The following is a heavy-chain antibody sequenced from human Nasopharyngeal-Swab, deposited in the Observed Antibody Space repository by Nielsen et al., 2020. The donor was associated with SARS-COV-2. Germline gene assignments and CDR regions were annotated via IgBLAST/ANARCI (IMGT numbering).Heavy chain of an antibody. CDR1: GGSISSYY. Sequence: GSLRLSCTVSGGSISSYYWSWIRQPPGKGLEWIGYIYYSGSTNYNPSLKSRVTISVDTSKNQFSLKLSSVTAAGTAVYYCVRHSSSSLSPSFDYYYGMDVWGQGTTVTVSS. CDR2: IYYSGST. CDR3: VRHSSSSLSPSFDYYYGMDV. V-gene: IGHV4-59*08. D-gene: IGHD6-6*01. J-gene: IGHJ6*02.